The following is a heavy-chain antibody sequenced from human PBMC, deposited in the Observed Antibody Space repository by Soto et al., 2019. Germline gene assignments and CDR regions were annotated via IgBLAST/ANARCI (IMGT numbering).Heavy chain of an antibody. CDR1: GGTFSNHA. V-gene: IGHV1-69*01. CDR3: ARGPDRSGFYLFDY. CDR2: IIPLSCTT. Sequence: VQLVQSGAEVRKPGSSVKVSCKASGGTFSNHAISWVRQAPGQGPEWMGGIIPLSCTTNYVQKFQGRVTITADESMTTAYMELSSLRYEDTAVYYCARGPDRSGFYLFDYWGQGTLVTVSS. D-gene: IGHD3-22*01. J-gene: IGHJ4*02.